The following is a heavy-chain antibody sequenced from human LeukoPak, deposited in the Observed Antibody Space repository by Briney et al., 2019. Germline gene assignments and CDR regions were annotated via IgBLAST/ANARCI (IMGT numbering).Heavy chain of an antibody. J-gene: IGHJ6*02. CDR2: IYTSGST. D-gene: IGHD3-9*01. CDR3: ARIDGPHPSV. CDR1: GCTISNYY. Sequence: SETLSLTCTVSGCTISNYYLSWIRQPAGKGLEWIGRIYTSGSTNYNPSLKSRGTMSADTSNNHFSLKLTSVTAADTAVYYCARIDGPHPSVWGQGTTVTVSS. V-gene: IGHV4-4*07.